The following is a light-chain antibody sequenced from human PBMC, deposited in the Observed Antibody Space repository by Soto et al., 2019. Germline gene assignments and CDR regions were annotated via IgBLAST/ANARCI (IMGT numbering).Light chain of an antibody. J-gene: IGLJ1*01. CDR2: DVT. Sequence: QSVLTQPRSVSASPGQSVTISCTGTSSDVGGYNFVSWYHQHPGKAPELLIYDVTKRPSGVPDRFSGSKSGNTASLTISGLQAEDEADYYCCSYEGSYIYVFGTGTKVTVL. CDR3: CSYEGSYIYV. V-gene: IGLV2-11*01. CDR1: SSDVGGYNF.